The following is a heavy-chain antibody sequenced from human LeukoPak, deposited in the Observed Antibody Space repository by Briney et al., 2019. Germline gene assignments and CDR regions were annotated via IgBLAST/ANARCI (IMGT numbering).Heavy chain of an antibody. J-gene: IGHJ3*02. V-gene: IGHV1-2*02. Sequence: GASVKVSCKASGYNFIYYIQWVRQAPGQGLEWMGWINPTSGGTIYLQKFQGRVTLTRDTSISTAYMDLSGLRFDDTAVYYCARGDGDGPARRAFDIWGQGTMVTVSS. CDR3: ARGDGDGPARRAFDI. CDR2: INPTSGGT. D-gene: IGHD7-27*01. CDR1: GYNFIYY.